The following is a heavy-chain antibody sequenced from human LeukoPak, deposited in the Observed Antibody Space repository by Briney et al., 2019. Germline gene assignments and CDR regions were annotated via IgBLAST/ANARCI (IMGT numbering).Heavy chain of an antibody. CDR2: IRSKANSYAT. Sequence: GGSLRLSCAASGFTFSGSAMHWVRQASGKGLEWVGRIRSKANSYATAYAASVKGRFTIARDDSKNPAYLQMNSLKTEDTAVYYCTRLPLWIAAAGTVCDYWGQGTLVTASS. D-gene: IGHD6-13*01. CDR3: TRLPLWIAAAGTVCDY. J-gene: IGHJ4*02. CDR1: GFTFSGSA. V-gene: IGHV3-73*01.